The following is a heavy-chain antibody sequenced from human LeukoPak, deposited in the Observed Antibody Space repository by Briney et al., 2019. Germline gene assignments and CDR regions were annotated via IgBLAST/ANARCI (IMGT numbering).Heavy chain of an antibody. CDR3: ARGHIGAVADKFYYFDY. J-gene: IGHJ4*02. CDR2: ISSNGGST. Sequence: QSGGSLRLSCAASGFTFSSYAMHWVRQVPGKGLEYVSAISSNGGSTYYANSVKGRFTISRDNSKNTLYLQMGSLRAEDMAVYYCARGHIGAVADKFYYFDYWGQGTLVTVSS. D-gene: IGHD6-19*01. V-gene: IGHV3-64*01. CDR1: GFTFSSYA.